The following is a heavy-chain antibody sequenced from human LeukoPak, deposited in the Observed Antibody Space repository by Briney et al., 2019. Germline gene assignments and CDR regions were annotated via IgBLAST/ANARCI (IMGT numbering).Heavy chain of an antibody. CDR3: ARNPIVVVPAHFDY. CDR1: GYTFNAYY. D-gene: IGHD2-2*01. V-gene: IGHV1-2*02. Sequence: ASVKVSCKTSGYTFNAYYMHWVRQAPGQGLEWMGWINPNSGGTNYAQKFQGRVTMTRDTSISTAYMELSRLRSDDTAVYYCARNPIVVVPAHFDYWGQGTLVTVSS. J-gene: IGHJ4*02. CDR2: INPNSGGT.